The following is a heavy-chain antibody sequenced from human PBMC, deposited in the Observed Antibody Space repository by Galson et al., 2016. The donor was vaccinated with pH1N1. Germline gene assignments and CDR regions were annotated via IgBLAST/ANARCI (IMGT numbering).Heavy chain of an antibody. D-gene: IGHD3-3*01. CDR1: GYTFTHYA. Sequence: SVKVSCKASGYTFTHYAVNWVRQAPGQGLEWMGWINTDTGNPTSAQDFTGRCVFSLDTSVNTTYLQLNSLKVEDTAVYYCGREGLSGVATDFWGQGTLVTVSS. CDR2: INTDTGNP. J-gene: IGHJ4*02. V-gene: IGHV7-4-1*02. CDR3: GREGLSGVATDF.